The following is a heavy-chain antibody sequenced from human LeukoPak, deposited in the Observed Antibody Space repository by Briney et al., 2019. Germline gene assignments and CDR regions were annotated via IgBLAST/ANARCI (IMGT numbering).Heavy chain of an antibody. CDR1: GGSIRSTSYY. V-gene: IGHV4-39*07. CDR2: IYYSGST. D-gene: IGHD3-22*01. Sequence: SETLSLTCTVSGGSIRSTSYYWGWIRQPPGKGLEWIGSIYYSGSTYYNPSLKSRVTISVKTSKNQFSLKLSSVTAADTAVYYCARVTGYMIEDYFDYWGQGTLVTVSS. CDR3: ARVTGYMIEDYFDY. J-gene: IGHJ4*02.